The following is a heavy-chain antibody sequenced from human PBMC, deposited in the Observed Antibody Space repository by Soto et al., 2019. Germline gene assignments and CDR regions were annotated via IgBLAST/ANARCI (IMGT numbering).Heavy chain of an antibody. J-gene: IGHJ6*02. CDR3: AKGQIQLWLRSYYYGMDV. CDR1: GFTFSSYA. Sequence: WGSLRLSCAASGFTFSSYAMSWVRQAPGKGLEWVSAISGSGGSTYYADSVKGRFTISRDNSKNTLYLQMNSLRAEDTAVYYCAKGQIQLWLRSYYYGMDVWGQGTTVTVSS. D-gene: IGHD5-18*01. CDR2: ISGSGGST. V-gene: IGHV3-23*01.